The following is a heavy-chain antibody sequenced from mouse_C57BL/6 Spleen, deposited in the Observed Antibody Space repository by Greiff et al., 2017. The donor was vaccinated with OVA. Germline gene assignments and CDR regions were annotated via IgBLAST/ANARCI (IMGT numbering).Heavy chain of an antibody. Sequence: VNVVESGAELVRPGTSVQVSCKASGYAFTNYLIEWVKQRPGQGLEWIGVINPGSGGTNYNEKFKGKATLTADKSSSTAYMQLSSLTSEDSAVYFCARRAAQAPFAYWGQGTLVTVSA. J-gene: IGHJ3*01. CDR1: GYAFTNYL. D-gene: IGHD3-2*02. V-gene: IGHV1-54*01. CDR3: ARRAAQAPFAY. CDR2: INPGSGGT.